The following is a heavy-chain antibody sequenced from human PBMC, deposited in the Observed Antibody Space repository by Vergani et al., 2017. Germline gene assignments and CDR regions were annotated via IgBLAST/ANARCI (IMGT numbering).Heavy chain of an antibody. J-gene: IGHJ6*02. CDR2: ISSSGHTT. Sequence: EVQLLESGGGLVQPGGSLRLSCAASGFTFSSYAMSWVRQAPGKGLEWISYISSSGHTTYYADSVKGRSTLSRDNAKNSLFLQINSLRAEDTAVYYCARMVPWYWDVWGQGTTVTVSS. CDR1: GFTFSSYA. D-gene: IGHD3-10*01. CDR3: ARMVPWYWDV. V-gene: IGHV3-48*04.